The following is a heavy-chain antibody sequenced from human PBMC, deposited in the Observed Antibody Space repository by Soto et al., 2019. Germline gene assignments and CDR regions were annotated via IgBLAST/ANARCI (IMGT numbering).Heavy chain of an antibody. CDR1: GGTFSTHA. D-gene: IGHD3-22*01. Sequence: ASVKVSCKASGGTFSTHAVSWVRQAPGQGLEWMGGAISIFDTTNYAQRFQGRLTITSDESTNTASMDLSSLRPEDTAVYYCVRGAYYDTSGHYTLDYWGQGTLVTVSS. V-gene: IGHV1-69*13. CDR2: AISIFDTT. CDR3: VRGAYYDTSGHYTLDY. J-gene: IGHJ4*02.